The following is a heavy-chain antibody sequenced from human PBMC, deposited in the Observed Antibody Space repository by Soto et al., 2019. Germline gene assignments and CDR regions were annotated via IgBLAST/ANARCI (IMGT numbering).Heavy chain of an antibody. CDR1: GGSISSSSYY. V-gene: IGHV4-39*07. Sequence: SETLSLTCTVSGGSISSSSYYWGWIRQPPGKGLEWIGSIYYSGSTNYNPSLKSRVTISVDKSKNQFSLKLSSVTAADTAVYYCARGRLLWFGEDEQVLDVWGQGTTVTVSS. D-gene: IGHD3-10*01. J-gene: IGHJ6*02. CDR2: IYYSGST. CDR3: ARGRLLWFGEDEQVLDV.